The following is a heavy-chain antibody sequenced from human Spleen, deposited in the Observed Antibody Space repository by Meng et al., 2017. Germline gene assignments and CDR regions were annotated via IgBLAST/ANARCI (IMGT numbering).Heavy chain of an antibody. CDR1: GFTFSSYA. D-gene: IGHD6-19*01. Sequence: GESLKISCAASGFTFSSYAMHWVRQAPGKGLEWVAVISYDGSNKYYADSVKGRFTISRDNSKNTLYLQMNSLRAEDTAVYYCAKDAGIAMADYYFDYWGQGTLVTVSS. J-gene: IGHJ4*02. V-gene: IGHV3-30*04. CDR2: ISYDGSNK. CDR3: AKDAGIAMADYYFDY.